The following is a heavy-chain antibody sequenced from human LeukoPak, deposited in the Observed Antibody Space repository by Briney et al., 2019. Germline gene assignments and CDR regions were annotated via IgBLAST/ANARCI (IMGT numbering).Heavy chain of an antibody. CDR1: GGSISSYY. D-gene: IGHD3-16*01. V-gene: IGHV4-59*08. CDR2: IYYSGST. Sequence: SETLSLTCTVSGGSISSYYWSWIRQPPGKGLEWIGYIYYSGSTNYNPSLKSRVTISVDTSKNQFSLKLSSVTAADTAVYYCASSTYYGYVLMSSFDIWGQGTMVTVSS. CDR3: ASSTYYGYVLMSSFDI. J-gene: IGHJ3*02.